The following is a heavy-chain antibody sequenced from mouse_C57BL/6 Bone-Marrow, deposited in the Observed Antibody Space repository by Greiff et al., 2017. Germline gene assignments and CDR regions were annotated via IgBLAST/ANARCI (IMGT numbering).Heavy chain of an antibody. CDR2: IYPRSGNT. D-gene: IGHD1-1*01. Sequence: VQLQQSGAELARPGASVQLSCKASGYTFTSYGISWVKQRTGQGLEWIGEIYPRSGNTYYNEKFKGKDTLTADKSSSTAYMELRSLTSEDSAVYFCAREDGSSYEGDGGQGTTLTVSS. V-gene: IGHV1-81*01. CDR1: GYTFTSYG. CDR3: AREDGSSYEGD. J-gene: IGHJ2*01.